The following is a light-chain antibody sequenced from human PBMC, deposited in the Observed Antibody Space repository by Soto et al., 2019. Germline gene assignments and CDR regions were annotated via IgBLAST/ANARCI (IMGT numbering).Light chain of an antibody. CDR2: GAS. J-gene: IGKJ2*01. CDR1: QSVSSSY. CDR3: QQYGSSPPYT. V-gene: IGKV3-20*01. Sequence: EIVLTQSPGTLSLSPGERDTLSCRASQSVSSSYLAWYQQKPGQAPRLLIYGASSRATGIPDRFIGSGSGTDFTLTISRLEPEDFAVYYCQQYGSSPPYTFGQGTKLEIK.